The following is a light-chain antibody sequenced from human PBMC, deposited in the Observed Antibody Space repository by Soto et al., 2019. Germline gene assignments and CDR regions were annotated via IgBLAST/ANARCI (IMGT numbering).Light chain of an antibody. CDR3: QQYNSYSWT. CDR1: QSISSW. CDR2: DAS. J-gene: IGKJ1*01. V-gene: IGKV1-5*01. Sequence: DIQMTQSPSTLSASVGDRVTITCRASQSISSWLAWYQQKPGKAPKLLIYDASSLESGVPSRFSSSGSGTEFTLTISSLQPDDFATYYCQQYNSYSWTCGQGTKVEIK.